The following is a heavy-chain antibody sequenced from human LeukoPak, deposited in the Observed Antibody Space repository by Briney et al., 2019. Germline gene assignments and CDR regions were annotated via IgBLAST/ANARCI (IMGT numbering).Heavy chain of an antibody. D-gene: IGHD3-3*01. J-gene: IGHJ5*02. Sequence: PSETLSRTCIVSGDSVRSSPCYWGWIRQPPGKGLEWLGCISYSGSTYYNPSLQSRVTISLDTSKNHFSLKLSSVTAADTAVYYCARGLRFMEWLSYNWFDPWGQGTLLTVSS. CDR2: ISYSGST. CDR1: GDSVRSSPCY. CDR3: ARGLRFMEWLSYNWFDP. V-gene: IGHV4-39*07.